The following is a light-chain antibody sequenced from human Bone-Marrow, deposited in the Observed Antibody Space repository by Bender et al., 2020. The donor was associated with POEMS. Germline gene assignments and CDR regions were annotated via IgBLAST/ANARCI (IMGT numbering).Light chain of an antibody. CDR3: QVWDTRDHLI. CDR2: DDS. V-gene: IGLV3-21*02. J-gene: IGLJ2*01. CDR1: RIGTKN. Sequence: SYVLTQPPSMSVAPGQTAKIICEGDRIGTKNVHWYKQRPGQAPVLFVYDDSDRPSGIPERFSGSNSGNTATLTIRRVEAGDEADYYCQVWDTRDHLIFGGGTKLTVL.